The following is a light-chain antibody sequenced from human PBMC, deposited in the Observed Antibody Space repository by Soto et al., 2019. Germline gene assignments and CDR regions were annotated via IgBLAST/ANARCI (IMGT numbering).Light chain of an antibody. J-gene: IGKJ4*01. Sequence: DIQMTQSPSSLSASVGDRVTITCQASQDISNYLNWYQQKPGKAPKLLIYAASNLETGVPSRFSGSGSGTDFTFTISSLQPEDIATYYCQQYDNLPLTVGGGTKVDSK. V-gene: IGKV1-33*01. CDR1: QDISNY. CDR3: QQYDNLPLT. CDR2: AAS.